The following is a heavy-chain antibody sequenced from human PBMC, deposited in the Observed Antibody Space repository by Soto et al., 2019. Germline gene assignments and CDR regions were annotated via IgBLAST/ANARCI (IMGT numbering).Heavy chain of an antibody. CDR1: GDSISTNYW. D-gene: IGHD6-19*01. CDR2: IYYSGST. V-gene: IGHV4-4*02. J-gene: IGHJ5*02. Sequence: SETLSLTCAVSGDSISTNYWWCWVRQTPGKGLEWIGYIYYSGSTNYNPSLKSRVTISVDTSKNQFSLKLSSVTAADTAVYYCARMQWLGKNNWFDPWGQGTLVTVSS. CDR3: ARMQWLGKNNWFDP.